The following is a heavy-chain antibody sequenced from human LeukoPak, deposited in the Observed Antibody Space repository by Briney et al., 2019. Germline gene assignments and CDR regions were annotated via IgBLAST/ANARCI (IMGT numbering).Heavy chain of an antibody. J-gene: IGHJ4*02. Sequence: GGSLRLSCAASGFTFSDHYMNWIRQVPGKGLQWVSHISGSGDAIYYADSVRGRFTISRDSAKNLLYLQMNSQRVEDTAMYYCARGEATNGFWSGYYSIVDYWGQGTMVIVSS. V-gene: IGHV3-11*04. CDR2: ISGSGDAI. D-gene: IGHD3-3*01. CDR1: GFTFSDHY. CDR3: ARGEATNGFWSGYYSIVDY.